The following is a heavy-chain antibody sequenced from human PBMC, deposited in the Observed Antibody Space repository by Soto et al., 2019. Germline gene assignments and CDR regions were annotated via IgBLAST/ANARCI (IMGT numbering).Heavy chain of an antibody. Sequence: GGSLRLSCAASGFPFSSYVMSWVRQAPGKGLEWVSGISGGGSSTFYADSVKGRFTISRDNSKNTLLLQMNSLGAEDTAVYYCAKDSNKYSSSLRGRYFDYWGQGIGVTVSS. CDR2: ISGGGSST. J-gene: IGHJ4*02. D-gene: IGHD4-4*01. V-gene: IGHV3-23*01. CDR1: GFPFSSYV. CDR3: AKDSNKYSSSLRGRYFDY.